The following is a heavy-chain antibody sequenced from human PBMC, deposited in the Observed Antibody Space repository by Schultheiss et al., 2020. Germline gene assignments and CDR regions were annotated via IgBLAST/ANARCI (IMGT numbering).Heavy chain of an antibody. CDR3: ASSKLGPYGMDV. CDR2: IYYSGST. V-gene: IGHV4-39*01. D-gene: IGHD7-27*01. J-gene: IGHJ6*04. CDR1: GGSITRGGYF. Sequence: SETLSLTCSVSGGSITRGGYFWGWIRQPPGKGLEWIGSIYYSGSTYYNPSLKGRVTISVDTSKNQFSLKLSSVTAADTAVYYCASSKLGPYGMDVWGKGTTVTVAA.